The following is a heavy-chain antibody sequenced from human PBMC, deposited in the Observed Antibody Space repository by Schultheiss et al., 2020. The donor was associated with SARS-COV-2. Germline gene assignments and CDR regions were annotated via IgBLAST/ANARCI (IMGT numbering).Heavy chain of an antibody. CDR2: ISAYNGNT. Sequence: ASVKVSCKASGYTFTSYAMHWVRQAPGQRLEWMGWISAYNGNTNYAQKLQGRVTMTTDTSTSTAYMELRSLRSDDTAVYYCAREGSPAATSWYFDLWGRGTLVTVSS. D-gene: IGHD2-2*01. CDR1: GYTFTSYA. CDR3: AREGSPAATSWYFDL. J-gene: IGHJ2*01. V-gene: IGHV1-18*01.